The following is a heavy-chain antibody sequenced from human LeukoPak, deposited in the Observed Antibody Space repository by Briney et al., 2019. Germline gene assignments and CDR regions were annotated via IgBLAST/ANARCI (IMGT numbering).Heavy chain of an antibody. Sequence: ASVKVSCKASGYTLTSYGISWVRQAPGQGLEWMGWISAYNGNTNYAQKLQGRVTMTTDTSTSTAYMELRSLRSDDTAVYYCARDAGLTTVTDFDYWGQGTLVTVSS. D-gene: IGHD4-17*01. J-gene: IGHJ4*02. CDR1: GYTLTSYG. V-gene: IGHV1-18*01. CDR2: ISAYNGNT. CDR3: ARDAGLTTVTDFDY.